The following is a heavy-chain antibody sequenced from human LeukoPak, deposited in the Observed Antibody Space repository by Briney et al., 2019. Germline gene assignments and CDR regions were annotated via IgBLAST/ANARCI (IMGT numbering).Heavy chain of an antibody. J-gene: IGHJ4*02. CDR1: VYTFTGQS. Sequence: GASVKVSCKASVYTFTGQSMHWVRQAPGQGLEWMGWINPNSGGTSYAQKFQGRVTMTRDTSISTAYMELSRLRSDDTAVYYCARVGVGTSYFFDYWGQGNQVTVSS. D-gene: IGHD4-23*01. CDR3: ARVGVGTSYFFDY. V-gene: IGHV1-2*02. CDR2: INPNSGGT.